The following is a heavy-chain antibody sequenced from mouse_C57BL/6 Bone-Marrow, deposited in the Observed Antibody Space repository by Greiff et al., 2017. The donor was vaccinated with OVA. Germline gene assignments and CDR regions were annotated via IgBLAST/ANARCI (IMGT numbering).Heavy chain of an antibody. J-gene: IGHJ3*01. V-gene: IGHV1-9*01. CDR2: ILPGSGST. D-gene: IGHD2-4*01. CDR1: GYTFTGYW. CDR3: ARRAVYYDYPAWFAY. Sequence: VQLQQSGAELMKPGASVKLSCKATGYTFTGYWIEWVKQRPGHGLEWIGEILPGSGSTNYNEKFKGKATFTADKSSNTAYMQLSSLTTEDSAIYYCARRAVYYDYPAWFAYWGQGTLVTVSA.